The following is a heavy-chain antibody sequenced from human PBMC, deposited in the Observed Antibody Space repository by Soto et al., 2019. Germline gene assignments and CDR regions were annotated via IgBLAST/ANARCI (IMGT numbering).Heavy chain of an antibody. V-gene: IGHV1-2*04. Sequence: ASVKLSCKASGYTFTGYYMHWVRHAPGQGLEWMGWINPNSGGTNYAQKFQGWVTMTRDTSISTAYMELSRLRSDDTAVYYCARGFDILTGYYIANYYYYYGMDVWGQGTTVTVSS. CDR3: ARGFDILTGYYIANYYYYYGMDV. J-gene: IGHJ6*02. CDR1: GYTFTGYY. D-gene: IGHD3-9*01. CDR2: INPNSGGT.